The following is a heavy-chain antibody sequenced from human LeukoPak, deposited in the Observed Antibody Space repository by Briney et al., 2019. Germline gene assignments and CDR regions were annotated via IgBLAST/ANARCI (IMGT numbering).Heavy chain of an antibody. CDR2: ISWNSGSI. CDR3: AKDGLDTAMVAFFDY. CDR1: GFTFDDYA. J-gene: IGHJ4*02. D-gene: IGHD5-18*01. V-gene: IGHV3-9*01. Sequence: GGSLRLSCAASGFTFDDYAMHWVRQAPGKGLEWVSGISWNSGSIGYADSVKGRFTISRDNAKNSLYLQMNSLSAEDTALYYCAKDGLDTAMVAFFDYWGQGTLVTVSS.